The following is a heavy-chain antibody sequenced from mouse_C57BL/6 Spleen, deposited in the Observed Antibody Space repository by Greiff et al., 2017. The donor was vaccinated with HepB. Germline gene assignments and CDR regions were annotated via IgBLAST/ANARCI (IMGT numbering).Heavy chain of an antibody. CDR2: INPNNGGT. CDR1: GYTFTDYN. CDR3: ARGGYSNNCDY. D-gene: IGHD2-5*01. J-gene: IGHJ2*01. Sequence: EVQLQQSGPELVKPGASVKMSCKASGYTFTDYNMHWVKQSHGKSLEWIGYINPNNGGTSYNQKFKGKATLTVNKSSSTAYMELGSLTSEDSAVYYCARGGYSNNCDYWGQGTTLTVSS. V-gene: IGHV1-22*01.